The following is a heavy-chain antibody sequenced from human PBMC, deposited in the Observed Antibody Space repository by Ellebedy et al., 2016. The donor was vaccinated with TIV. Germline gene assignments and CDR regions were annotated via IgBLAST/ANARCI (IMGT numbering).Heavy chain of an antibody. CDR2: INHSGST. CDR3: ARVSGTDSSGYFYYYYYYGMDV. D-gene: IGHD3-22*01. CDR1: GGSISSSSYY. Sequence: SETLSLTXTVSGGSISSSSYYWGWIRQPPGKGLEWIGEINHSGSTNYNPSLKSRVTISVDTSKNQFSLKLSSVTAADTAVYYCARVSGTDSSGYFYYYYYYGMDVWGQGTTVTVSS. J-gene: IGHJ6*02. V-gene: IGHV4-39*07.